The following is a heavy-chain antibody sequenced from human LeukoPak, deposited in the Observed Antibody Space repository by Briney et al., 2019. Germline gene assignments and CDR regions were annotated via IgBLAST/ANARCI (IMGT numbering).Heavy chain of an antibody. CDR1: GFIFSDYT. D-gene: IGHD1/OR15-1a*01. V-gene: IGHV3-21*01. Sequence: GGSLRLSCAASGFIFSDYTMNWVRQAPGKGLEWVSSISSSSTYIYYADSVKGRFTMSRDNAKNSLFLQMNSLRAEDTAVYYCGRVEQHYPDTPFDYGGQGTLVTVS. CDR2: ISSSSTYI. J-gene: IGHJ4*02. CDR3: GRVEQHYPDTPFDY.